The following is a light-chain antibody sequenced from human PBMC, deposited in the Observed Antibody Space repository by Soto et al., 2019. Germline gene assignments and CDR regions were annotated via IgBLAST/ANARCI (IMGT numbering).Light chain of an antibody. J-gene: IGKJ1*01. CDR2: GAS. CDR1: QSVGSW. CDR3: QHYRRNTWS. Sequence: DIQMTQSLSTLSASGGGRVTITCRASQSVGSWVAWYQQKPGKAPKLLIYGASNLESGVPSRFSGSGSGTEFTLTITTLQPDDFATYFCQHYRRNTWSFGPGTKVDIK. V-gene: IGKV1-5*01.